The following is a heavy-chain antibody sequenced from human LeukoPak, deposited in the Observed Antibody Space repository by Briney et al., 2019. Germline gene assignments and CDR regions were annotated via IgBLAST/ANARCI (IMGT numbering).Heavy chain of an antibody. V-gene: IGHV3-23*01. Sequence: GGSLRLSCAASGFTFSSSAMSWVRQVPGKGLEWVSGISASGGSTSYADSVRGRFTISRDNSKNTLYVQMNSLRDEDTAVYYCAKGSTMYTAYYFDYWGQGTLVTVSS. D-gene: IGHD3-10*02. CDR1: GFTFSSSA. CDR2: ISASGGST. CDR3: AKGSTMYTAYYFDY. J-gene: IGHJ4*02.